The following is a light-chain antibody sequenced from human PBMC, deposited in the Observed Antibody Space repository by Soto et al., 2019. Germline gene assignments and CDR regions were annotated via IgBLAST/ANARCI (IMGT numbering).Light chain of an antibody. CDR1: RGISDW. V-gene: IGKV1-5*01. CDR2: DAS. J-gene: IGKJ1*01. CDR3: LQYSSHSWT. Sequence: IPVTPSPSSLSPSVGDMVTITCRASRGISDWLAWYQQKPGKAPELLIFDASNLKSGVSSRFSGSGSGTEFTLTISRLQPDDVATYYCLQYSSHSWTFGQGTKVDI.